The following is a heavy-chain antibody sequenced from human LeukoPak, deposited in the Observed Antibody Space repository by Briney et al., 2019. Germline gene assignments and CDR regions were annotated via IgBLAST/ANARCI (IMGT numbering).Heavy chain of an antibody. D-gene: IGHD3-9*01. CDR1: GFTFSSYS. J-gene: IGHJ3*02. V-gene: IGHV3-21*01. Sequence: SGGSLRVSCAASGFTFSSYSMNWVRQAPGKGLEWVSSISSGSTYIYYADSVKGRFTISRDNAKNSLDLQMNSLRAEDTAVYFCARDPGYLAFDIWGQGTTVTVSS. CDR2: ISSGSTYI. CDR3: ARDPGYLAFDI.